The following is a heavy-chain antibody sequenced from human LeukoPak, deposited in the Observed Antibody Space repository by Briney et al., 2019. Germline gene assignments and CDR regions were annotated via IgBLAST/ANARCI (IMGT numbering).Heavy chain of an antibody. D-gene: IGHD1-26*01. CDR1: GDSIRSTSYY. V-gene: IGHV4-39*01. CDR3: ASLVGATVDY. Sequence: SEALSLTCTVSGDSIRSTSYYWGWIRQPPGKGLGWIGSIYYSGSTYYNPSLKSRVTISVDTSKNQFSLKLSSVTAADTAVYYCASLVGATVDYWGQGTLVTVSS. CDR2: IYYSGST. J-gene: IGHJ4*02.